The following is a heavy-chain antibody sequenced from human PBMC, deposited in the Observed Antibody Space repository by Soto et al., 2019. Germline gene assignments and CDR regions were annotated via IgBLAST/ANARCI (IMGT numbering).Heavy chain of an antibody. J-gene: IGHJ4*02. D-gene: IGHD3-22*01. CDR1: RYSISSGYY. CDR2: IFHGGTT. Sequence: KTSETLSLTCFVSRYSISSGYYWGWIRQPPGKGLEWIGSIFHGGTTYYNPSLKSRLTISVDTSKNQFSLTLSSVTAADTAVYYCARHADSNSYYYPFDYWGQGSLVTVSS. V-gene: IGHV4-38-2*01. CDR3: ARHADSNSYYYPFDY.